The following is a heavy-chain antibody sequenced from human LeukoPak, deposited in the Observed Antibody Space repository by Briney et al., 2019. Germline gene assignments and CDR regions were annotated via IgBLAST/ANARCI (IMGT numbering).Heavy chain of an antibody. V-gene: IGHV1-2*02. CDR3: ARGGIVGATLAFDI. CDR2: INPNSGGT. J-gene: IGHJ3*02. CDR1: GYTFTGYY. Sequence: GASVKVSCKASGYTFTGYYMHWVRQAPGQGLEWMGWINPNSGGTNYAQKFQGRVTMTRDTSISTAYMELSRLRSDDTAVYFCARGGIVGATLAFDIWGQGTMVTVSS. D-gene: IGHD1-26*01.